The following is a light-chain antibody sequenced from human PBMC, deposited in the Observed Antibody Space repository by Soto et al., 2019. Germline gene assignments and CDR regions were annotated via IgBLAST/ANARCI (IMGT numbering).Light chain of an antibody. J-gene: IGLJ1*01. Sequence: QSALTQPAAVSGSPGQSITISCTGASIDVGPYNLVSWYQHLPGRAPQLLIYEATKRPSGVSGRFSGSKSGNMASLTISGLQAEDEADYYCCSYAGGSTYVFGTGTKLTVL. V-gene: IGLV2-23*01. CDR2: EAT. CDR3: CSYAGGSTYV. CDR1: SIDVGPYNL.